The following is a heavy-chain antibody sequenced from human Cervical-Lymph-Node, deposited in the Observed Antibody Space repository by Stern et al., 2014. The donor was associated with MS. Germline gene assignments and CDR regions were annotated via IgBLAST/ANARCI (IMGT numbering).Heavy chain of an antibody. V-gene: IGHV3-7*01. Sequence: EVQLVQSGGGLVQPGGSLRLSCTASGFTFSTYWMTWVRQAPGKGLEWGANLKQDGSEKYYVDTVKGRFTISRDNGKNSLYLQMNGLRAEDTAVYYCARDPADYCTRTSCVYYYGLDVWGQGTTVTVSS. CDR1: GFTFSTYW. CDR2: LKQDGSEK. CDR3: ARDPADYCTRTSCVYYYGLDV. J-gene: IGHJ6*02. D-gene: IGHD2-2*01.